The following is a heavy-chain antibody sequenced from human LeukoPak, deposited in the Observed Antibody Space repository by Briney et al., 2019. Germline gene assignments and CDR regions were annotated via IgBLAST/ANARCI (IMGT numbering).Heavy chain of an antibody. V-gene: IGHV4-61*02. D-gene: IGHD5-18*01. J-gene: IGHJ4*02. CDR3: ARESRGYSYGYDY. CDR1: GFSISSGSFY. Sequence: PSETLSLTCAVSGFSISSGSFYWSCIRQPAGKGLESIVCIYTSGSTNYNPSLKSRVTISVNTSKNQFSLKLSSVTAADTAVYYCARESRGYSYGYDYWGQGTLVTVSS. CDR2: IYTSGST.